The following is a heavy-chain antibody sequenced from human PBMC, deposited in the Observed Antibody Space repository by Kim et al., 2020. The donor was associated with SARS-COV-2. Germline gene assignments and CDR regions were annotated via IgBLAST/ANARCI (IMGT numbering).Heavy chain of an antibody. D-gene: IGHD2-2*01. CDR2: ISSSGSTI. CDR1: GSTLSDYY. V-gene: IGHV3-11*01. CDR3: ARDAGPGIVVVPAAITYYYYGMDV. J-gene: IGHJ6*02. Sequence: GGSLRLSCAASGSTLSDYYMSWIRQAPGKGLEWVSYISSSGSTIYYADSVKGRFTISRDNAKNSLYLQMNSLRAEDTAVYYCARDAGPGIVVVPAAITYYYYGMDVGPRDHGHRLL.